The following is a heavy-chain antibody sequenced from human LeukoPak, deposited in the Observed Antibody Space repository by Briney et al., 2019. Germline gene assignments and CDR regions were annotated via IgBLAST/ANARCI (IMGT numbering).Heavy chain of an antibody. J-gene: IGHJ4*02. CDR3: ARDKYCSSTSCYRSFDY. Sequence: SVKVSCKASGGTFSSYAISWVRQAPGQGLEWVGGIIPIFGTANYAQKFQGRVTITTDESTSTAYMELSSLRSEDTAVYYCARDKYCSSTSCYRSFDYWGQGTLVTVSS. CDR1: GGTFSSYA. V-gene: IGHV1-69*05. CDR2: IIPIFGTA. D-gene: IGHD2-2*01.